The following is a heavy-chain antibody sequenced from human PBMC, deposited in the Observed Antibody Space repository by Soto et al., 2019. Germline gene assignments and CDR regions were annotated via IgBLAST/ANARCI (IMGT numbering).Heavy chain of an antibody. V-gene: IGHV1-2*02. CDR3: AKGGSSWTEWFDP. CDR1: GYPLTAKY. CDR2: INPSSGGT. D-gene: IGHD6-13*01. Sequence: QVQLVQSGAEVKKPGASVKVSCKASGYPLTAKYLHWVRQAPGQGLEWMGWINPSSGGTKEAQKFRGRVTMTRDTSISAAYMELSRLTSDRTAVYYCAKGGSSWTEWFDPWGQGTLVTVSS. J-gene: IGHJ5*02.